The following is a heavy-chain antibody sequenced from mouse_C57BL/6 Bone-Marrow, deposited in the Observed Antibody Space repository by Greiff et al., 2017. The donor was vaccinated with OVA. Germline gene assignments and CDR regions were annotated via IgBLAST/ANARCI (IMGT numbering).Heavy chain of an antibody. D-gene: IGHD1-1*01. Sequence: EVKLMESGGGLVKPGGSLKLSCAASGFTFSSYAMSWVRQTPEKRLEWVATISDGGSYTYYPDNVKGRFTISRDNAKNNLYLQMSHLKSEDTAMYYCAREGYYYGSSSYWYFDVWGTGTTVTVSS. CDR3: AREGYYYGSSSYWYFDV. CDR1: GFTFSSYA. J-gene: IGHJ1*03. V-gene: IGHV5-4*01. CDR2: ISDGGSYT.